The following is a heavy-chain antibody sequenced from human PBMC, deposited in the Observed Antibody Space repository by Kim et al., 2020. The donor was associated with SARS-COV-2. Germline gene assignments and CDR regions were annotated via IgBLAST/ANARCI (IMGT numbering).Heavy chain of an antibody. CDR3: ARRITIPGVPIRRYFDP. CDR2: IKRDGSEQ. Sequence: GGSLRLSCAASGFTVSSYWMSWVRQAPGKGLEWVANIKRDGSEQYDVDALRGRVTISRDNAKNSLYLQMNSLRAEDTAVYYWARRITIPGVPIRRYFDPWGRGTLVTVSP. J-gene: IGHJ2*01. D-gene: IGHD3-3*01. CDR1: GFTVSSYW. V-gene: IGHV3-7*01.